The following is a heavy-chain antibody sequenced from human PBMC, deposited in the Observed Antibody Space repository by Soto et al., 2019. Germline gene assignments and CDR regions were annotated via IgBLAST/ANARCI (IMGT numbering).Heavy chain of an antibody. D-gene: IGHD5-12*01. Sequence: QVQLVESGGGVVQPRRSLRFSWAASGFTFSSYGMHWVRQAPGKGLEWVAVIWYDGSNKYYADSVKGRFTISRDNSKSTLYLEMNSLRAEDTAVYYCTRAYGIRCGYNLYYYGMDVWGQGTTVTVSS. CDR2: IWYDGSNK. V-gene: IGHV3-33*01. J-gene: IGHJ6*02. CDR3: TRAYGIRCGYNLYYYGMDV. CDR1: GFTFSSYG.